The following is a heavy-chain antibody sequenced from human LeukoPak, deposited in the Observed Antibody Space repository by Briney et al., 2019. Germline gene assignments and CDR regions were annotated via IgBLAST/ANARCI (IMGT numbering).Heavy chain of an antibody. CDR1: GGSISSSSYY. CDR3: ARPAPDYYYMDV. CDR2: IYYSGST. V-gene: IGHV4-39*01. J-gene: IGHJ6*03. Sequence: PSETLSLTCTVSGGSISSSSYYWGWIRQPPGKGLEWIGSIYYSGSTYYNPSLKSRVTISVDTSKNQFSLKLSSVTAADTAVYYCARPAPDYYYMDVWGKGTTVTVPS.